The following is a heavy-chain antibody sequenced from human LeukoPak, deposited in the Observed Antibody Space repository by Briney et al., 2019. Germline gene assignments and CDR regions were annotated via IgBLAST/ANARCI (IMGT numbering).Heavy chain of an antibody. CDR1: GGSISSSSYY. Sequence: SETLSLTCTVSGGSISSSSYYWGWIRQPPGKGLEWIGSIYYSGSTYYNPSLKSRVTISVDTSKNQFSLKLSSVTAADTAVYYCARPAAAGRLQSPFDYWGQGTLVTVSS. CDR2: IYYSGST. J-gene: IGHJ4*02. CDR3: ARPAAAGRLQSPFDY. V-gene: IGHV4-39*01. D-gene: IGHD6-13*01.